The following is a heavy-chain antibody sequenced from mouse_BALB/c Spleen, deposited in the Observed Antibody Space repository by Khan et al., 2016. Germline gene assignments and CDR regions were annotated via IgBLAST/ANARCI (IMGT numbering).Heavy chain of an antibody. J-gene: IGHJ2*01. CDR2: ISYSGST. V-gene: IGHV3-2*02. CDR3: ARYYYGSSYFDY. Sequence: EVQLQESGPGLVKPSQSLSLTCTVTGYSITSDYAWNWIRQFPGNKLEWMGYISYSGSTSYNPSLKSRISITRDTSKNQFFLQLNSVTTEDTATYYCARYYYGSSYFDYWGQGTTPTVSS. D-gene: IGHD1-1*01. CDR1: GYSITSDYA.